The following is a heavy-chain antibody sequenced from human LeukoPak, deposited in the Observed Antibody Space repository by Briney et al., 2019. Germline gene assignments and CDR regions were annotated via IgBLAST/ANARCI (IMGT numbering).Heavy chain of an antibody. D-gene: IGHD2-8*01. Sequence: GGSLRLSCAASGFTFSSYAMSWVRQAPGKGLEWVSAISGSGGSTYYADSVKGRFTISRDNSKNTLYLQMNSLRAEDTAAYYCAKGTSWVSDYYYMDVWGKGTTVTVSS. CDR3: AKGTSWVSDYYYMDV. CDR1: GFTFSSYA. V-gene: IGHV3-23*01. CDR2: ISGSGGST. J-gene: IGHJ6*03.